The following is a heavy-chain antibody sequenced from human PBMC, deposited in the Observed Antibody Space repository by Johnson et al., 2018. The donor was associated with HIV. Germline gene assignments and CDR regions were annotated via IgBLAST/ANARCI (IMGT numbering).Heavy chain of an antibody. J-gene: IGHJ3*02. V-gene: IGHV3-13*01. CDR2: IGTAGDT. CDR3: ATELLRTEHDAFDI. Sequence: VQLVESGGGLVQPGGSLRLSCAASGFTFSSYDMHWVRQATGKGLEWVSAIGTAGDTYYIDSVKGRFTISRDSSKNTLYLQMNRLRAEDTAVYYCATELLRTEHDAFDIWGQGTMVTVSS. CDR1: GFTFSSYD. D-gene: IGHD3-10*01.